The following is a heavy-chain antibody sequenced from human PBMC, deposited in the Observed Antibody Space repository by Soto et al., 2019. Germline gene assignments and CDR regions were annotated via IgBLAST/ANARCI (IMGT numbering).Heavy chain of an antibody. CDR1: GFTFSSYA. CDR2: ISGSGGST. V-gene: IGHV3-23*01. Sequence: GGSLRLSCAASGFTFSSYAMSWVRQAPGKGLEWVSAISGSGGSTYYADSVKGRFTISRDNSKNTLYLQMNSLRAEDTAVYYCSAPNDYGGNPNHYYFDYWGQGTLVTVSS. CDR3: SAPNDYGGNPNHYYFDY. J-gene: IGHJ4*02. D-gene: IGHD4-17*01.